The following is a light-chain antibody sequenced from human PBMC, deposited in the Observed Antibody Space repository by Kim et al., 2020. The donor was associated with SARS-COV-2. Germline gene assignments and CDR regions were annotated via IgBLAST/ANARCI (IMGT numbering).Light chain of an antibody. CDR1: SRRDYF. J-gene: IGLJ2*01. V-gene: IGLV3-19*01. Sequence: GQTVTITCRAESRRDYFASWFQKKPGQAPPLIIFSKNNRPAGVPDRFSGSNSGDTASLTNTGAQAEDEADYYCNDRDYNAEHLQWIFGAGTALTVL. CDR2: SKN. CDR3: NDRDYNAEHLQWI.